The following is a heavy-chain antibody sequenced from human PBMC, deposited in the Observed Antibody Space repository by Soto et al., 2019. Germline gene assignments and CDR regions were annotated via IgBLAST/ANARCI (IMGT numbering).Heavy chain of an antibody. CDR3: ARDRRGYDYGDSRAFDI. Sequence: QVQLQESGPGLVKPSQTLSLTCTVSGGSISSGGYYWSWIRQHPGKGLEWIGYIYYSGSTYYNPSLNSRVTISVDTSKNQFSLKLSSVTDADTAVYYCARDRRGYDYGDSRAFDIWGQGTMVTVSS. CDR1: GGSISSGGYY. J-gene: IGHJ3*02. V-gene: IGHV4-31*03. D-gene: IGHD4-17*01. CDR2: IYYSGST.